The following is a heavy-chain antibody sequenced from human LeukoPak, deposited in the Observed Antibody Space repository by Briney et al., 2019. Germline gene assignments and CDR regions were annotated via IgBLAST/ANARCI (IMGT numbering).Heavy chain of an antibody. Sequence: PGGSLRLSCAASGFTFSSYSMNWVRQAPGKGLEWVLSISSSSSYIYYADSVKGRFTISRDNSKNTLYLQMNSLSAEDTAVYYCAKDSENRIAARPFFHYWGQGTLVTVSS. D-gene: IGHD6-6*01. V-gene: IGHV3-21*04. CDR3: AKDSENRIAARPFFHY. J-gene: IGHJ4*02. CDR1: GFTFSSYS. CDR2: ISSSSSYI.